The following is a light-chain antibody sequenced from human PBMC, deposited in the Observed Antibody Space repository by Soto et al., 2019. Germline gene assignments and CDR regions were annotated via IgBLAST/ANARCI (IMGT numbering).Light chain of an antibody. CDR2: AAS. J-gene: IGKJ2*01. Sequence: DIQMTQSASSLSASVGDRVTITCRASQSISSNLNWHQQKPGKAPKVLIYAASSLQSGVPSRFSGSVSGTDITLTISSLQPEDFATYYCQQSYSIPYTFGQGTKLEIK. V-gene: IGKV1-39*01. CDR1: QSISSN. CDR3: QQSYSIPYT.